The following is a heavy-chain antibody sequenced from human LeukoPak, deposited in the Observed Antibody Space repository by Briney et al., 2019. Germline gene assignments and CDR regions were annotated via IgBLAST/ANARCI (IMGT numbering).Heavy chain of an antibody. J-gene: IGHJ6*04. Sequence: GGSLRLSCAASGFAFSGSALHWVRQASGKGLEWVGRIKSKANNYATAYAASVNGRFTVSRDDSKNTAYLQMNSLKTEDTAVYSCTRLESGMDVWGRGTTVTVSS. CDR3: TRLESGMDV. D-gene: IGHD1-1*01. CDR2: IKSKANNYAT. CDR1: GFAFSGSA. V-gene: IGHV3-73*01.